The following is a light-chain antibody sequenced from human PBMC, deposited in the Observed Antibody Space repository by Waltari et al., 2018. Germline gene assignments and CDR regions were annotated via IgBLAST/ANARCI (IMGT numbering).Light chain of an antibody. CDR3: NSRDSSGNPL. Sequence: SSELTQDPAVSVALGQTVRITCQGDSLRSYYASWYQQKPGQAPVLVIHGKNNRPSGIPDRFSGSSSGNTASLTITGAQAEDEADYYCNSRDSSGNPLFGGGTKLTVL. CDR2: GKN. V-gene: IGLV3-19*01. J-gene: IGLJ2*01. CDR1: SLRSYY.